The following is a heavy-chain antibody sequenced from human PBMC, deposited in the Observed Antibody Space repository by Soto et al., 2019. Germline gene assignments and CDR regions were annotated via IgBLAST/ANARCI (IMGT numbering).Heavy chain of an antibody. CDR2: IYHSGST. D-gene: IGHD3-3*02. CDR3: ARDWSLLEWLSTPYGMDV. J-gene: IGHJ6*02. Sequence: QVQLQESGPGLVKPSGTLSLTCAVSGGSISSSNWWSWVRQPPGKGLEWIGEIYHSGSTNYNPSLKSRVTISVDKSKKPFSLKLSSVTAAATAVDYCARDWSLLEWLSTPYGMDVWGQGTTVTVSS. V-gene: IGHV4-4*02. CDR1: GGSISSSNW.